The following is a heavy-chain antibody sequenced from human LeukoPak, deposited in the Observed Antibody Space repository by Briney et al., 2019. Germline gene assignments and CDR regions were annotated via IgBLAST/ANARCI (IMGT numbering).Heavy chain of an antibody. CDR1: GFTFSSYW. Sequence: GGSLRLSCAASGFTFSSYWMSSVRQAPGKGLEWVANIRQDGSDKYSVDSVKGRFTISRDNAKNSLYLQMNSLRAEDTAVYYCARVDDYGSGSFYGSLDYWGQGIVVTVSS. V-gene: IGHV3-7*01. D-gene: IGHD3-10*01. J-gene: IGHJ4*02. CDR2: IRQDGSDK. CDR3: ARVDDYGSGSFYGSLDY.